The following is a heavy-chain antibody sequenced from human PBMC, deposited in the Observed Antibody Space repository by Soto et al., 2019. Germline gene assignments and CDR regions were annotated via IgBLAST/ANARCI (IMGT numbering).Heavy chain of an antibody. V-gene: IGHV1-3*01. CDR3: AIVIGGWYYFDY. D-gene: IGHD6-19*01. CDR2: INAGNGNT. CDR1: GYTFTSYA. Sequence: QVQLVQSGAEVKKPGASVKVSCKASGYTFTSYAMHWVRQAPGQRLEWMGWINAGNGNTKYSQKFQGSITNTRDTSPRTANMEPSSLRSEDTAVYYCAIVIGGWYYFDYWGQGTLVTVSS. J-gene: IGHJ4*02.